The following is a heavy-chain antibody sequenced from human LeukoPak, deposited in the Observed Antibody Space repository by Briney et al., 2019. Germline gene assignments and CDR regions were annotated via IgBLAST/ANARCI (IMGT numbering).Heavy chain of an antibody. CDR1: GGSFSGYY. CDR3: ARARGQWGTYYPPRAFDI. J-gene: IGHJ3*02. CDR2: FYYGGST. V-gene: IGHV4-34*01. D-gene: IGHD3-10*01. Sequence: PSETLSLTCAVYGGSFSGYYWGWIRQPPGKGLEWIGSFYYGGSTFYDPSLNSRVTMSVDMSKNRFSLRLRSVTAADTAMYYCARARGQWGTYYPPRAFDIWGQGTMVTVSS.